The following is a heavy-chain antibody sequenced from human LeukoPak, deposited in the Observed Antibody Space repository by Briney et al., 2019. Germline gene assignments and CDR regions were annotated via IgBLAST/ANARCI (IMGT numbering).Heavy chain of an antibody. Sequence: GGSLRLSCAASGFTFSSYPMSWVRQAPGRGREWVSTISGSGGSTYYADSVKGRFTISRDNSKNTLYLQMNSLRAEDTAVYYCAKGSGLTGTFFDYWGQGTLVTVSS. CDR1: GFTFSSYP. CDR3: AKGSGLTGTFFDY. V-gene: IGHV3-23*01. CDR2: ISGSGGST. J-gene: IGHJ4*02. D-gene: IGHD7-27*01.